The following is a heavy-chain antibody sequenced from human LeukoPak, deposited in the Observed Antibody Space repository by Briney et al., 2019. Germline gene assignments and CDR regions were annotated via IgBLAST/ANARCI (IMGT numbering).Heavy chain of an antibody. V-gene: IGHV4-30-2*01. CDR2: IYHSGST. Sequence: SETLSLTCTVSGGSISSSGYYWSWIRQPPGKGLEWIGYIYHSGSTYYNPSLKSRVTISVDTSKNQFSLKLSSVTAADTAVYYRAREGISGYSSSWGQGTPVTVSS. D-gene: IGHD6-13*01. CDR3: AREGISGYSSS. J-gene: IGHJ4*02. CDR1: GGSISSSGYY.